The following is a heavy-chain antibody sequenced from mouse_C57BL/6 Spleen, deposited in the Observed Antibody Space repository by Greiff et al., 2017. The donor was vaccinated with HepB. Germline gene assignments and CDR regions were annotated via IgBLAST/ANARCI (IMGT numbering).Heavy chain of an antibody. J-gene: IGHJ4*01. CDR1: GYTFTSYW. CDR3: ARGDGNYYAIDY. CDR2: IDPSDSYT. V-gene: IGHV1-59*01. Sequence: QVQLQQPGAELVRPGTSVKLSCKASGYTFTSYWMHWVKQRPGQGLEWIGVIDPSDSYTNYNQKFKGKATLTVDTSSSTAYMQLSSLTSEDSAVYYCARGDGNYYAIDYWGQGTSVTVSS. D-gene: IGHD2-1*01.